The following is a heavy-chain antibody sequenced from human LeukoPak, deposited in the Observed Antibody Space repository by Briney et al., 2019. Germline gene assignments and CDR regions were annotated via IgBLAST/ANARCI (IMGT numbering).Heavy chain of an antibody. V-gene: IGHV3-74*01. Sequence: GGSLRLSCAASRFTFSSYWMHWVRQAPGKGLVWASRINSDGSSTSYADSVKGRFTISRDNAKNTLYLQMNSLRAEDTAVYYCARVQLPYYYDSSGYGVGYWGQGTLVTVSS. CDR1: RFTFSSYW. CDR3: ARVQLPYYYDSSGYGVGY. J-gene: IGHJ4*02. CDR2: INSDGSST. D-gene: IGHD3-22*01.